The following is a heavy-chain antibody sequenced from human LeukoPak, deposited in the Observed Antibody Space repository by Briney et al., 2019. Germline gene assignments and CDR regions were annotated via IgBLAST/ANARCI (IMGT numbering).Heavy chain of an antibody. D-gene: IGHD3-9*01. J-gene: IGHJ4*02. CDR2: FDPEDGET. CDR1: GYTLTELS. Sequence: ASVKVSCKVPGYTLTELSMHWVRQAPGKGLEWMGGFDPEDGETIYAQKFQGRVTMTENTSTDTAYMELSSLRSEDTAVYYCATYDILTGTYFDYWGQGTLVTVSS. V-gene: IGHV1-24*01. CDR3: ATYDILTGTYFDY.